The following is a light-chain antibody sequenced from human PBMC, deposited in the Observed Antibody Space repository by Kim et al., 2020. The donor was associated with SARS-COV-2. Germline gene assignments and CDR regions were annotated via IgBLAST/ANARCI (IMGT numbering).Light chain of an antibody. Sequence: DIVLTQSPATLSLSPGERATLSFRASQSVSSYLAWYQQKPGQAPRLLIYDASNRATGIPARFSGSGSGTDFTLTISSLEPEDFAVYYCQQRSNWPFTFGRGTKVDIK. CDR3: QQRSNWPFT. J-gene: IGKJ4*01. CDR1: QSVSSY. V-gene: IGKV3-11*01. CDR2: DAS.